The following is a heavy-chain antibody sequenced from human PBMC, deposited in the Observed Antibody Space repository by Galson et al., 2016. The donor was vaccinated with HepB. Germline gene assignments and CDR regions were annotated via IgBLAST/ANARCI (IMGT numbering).Heavy chain of an antibody. CDR2: INHRGST. Sequence: SETLSLTCAVYGGSFSGYYWSWIRQSPGKGLELIGEINHRGSTNYNPSLKSRLTISVDTSKNQISLKLSFVTAADTAVYYCARGEFRLVRLRVFDIWGQGTMVTVSS. J-gene: IGHJ3*02. CDR3: ARGEFRLVRLRVFDI. CDR1: GGSFSGYY. D-gene: IGHD3-16*01. V-gene: IGHV4-34*01.